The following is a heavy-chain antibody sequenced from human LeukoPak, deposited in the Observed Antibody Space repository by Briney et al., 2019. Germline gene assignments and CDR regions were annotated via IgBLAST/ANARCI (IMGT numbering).Heavy chain of an antibody. CDR1: GYTFTSYD. CDR2: INPNSGDT. CDR3: VRDGSFDY. J-gene: IGHJ4*02. D-gene: IGHD2-2*03. V-gene: IGHV1-2*02. Sequence: GASVKVSCKASGYTFTSYDINWVRQATGQGLEWMGWINPNSGDTNYAQKFQGRVTMTRDTSVSTAYMELTRLRSDDTAVYYCVRDGSFDYWGQGTLVTVSS.